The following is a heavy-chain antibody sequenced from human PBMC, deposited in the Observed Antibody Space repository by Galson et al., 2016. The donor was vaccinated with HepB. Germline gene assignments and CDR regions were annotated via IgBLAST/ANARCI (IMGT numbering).Heavy chain of an antibody. Sequence: ETLSLTCTVSGDSISSSSYYWGWIRQPPGQGLEWIGTIYYTGSTYYNPSPKSRLTISLDTPKNQFSLNLSSVTAADTAVYYCARDRRVYYDSSGYHAWGQGTLVTVSS. CDR1: GDSISSSSYY. V-gene: IGHV4-39*07. CDR3: ARDRRVYYDSSGYHA. CDR2: IYYTGST. J-gene: IGHJ4*02. D-gene: IGHD3-22*01.